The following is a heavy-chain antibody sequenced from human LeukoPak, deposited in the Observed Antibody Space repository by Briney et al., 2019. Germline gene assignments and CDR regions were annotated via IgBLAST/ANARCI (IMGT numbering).Heavy chain of an antibody. Sequence: GGSLRLSCAASGFTFSNAWMSWVRQAPGKGLEWVGRIKSKTDGGTTDYAAPVKGRFTISRDDSKNTLYLQMNSLRAEDTAVYYCARDLRQVMYGYSSGFQVYYFDYWGQGALVTVSS. CDR1: GFTFSNAW. D-gene: IGHD6-19*01. J-gene: IGHJ4*02. V-gene: IGHV3-15*01. CDR3: ARDLRQVMYGYSSGFQVYYFDY. CDR2: IKSKTDGGTT.